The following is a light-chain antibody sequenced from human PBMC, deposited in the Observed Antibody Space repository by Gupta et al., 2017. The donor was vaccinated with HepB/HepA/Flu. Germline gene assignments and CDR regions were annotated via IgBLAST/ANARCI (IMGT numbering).Light chain of an antibody. CDR1: HSISAY. CDR3: QQSYSIPYT. V-gene: IGKV1-39*01. CDR2: GAS. J-gene: IGKJ2*01. Sequence: DIQMTQSPSSLSASVGDRVTITCRASHSISAYLNWYQQKPGQAPRLLIYGASNLQTGVPSRFSGSGSGTDFTLTISRLQPEDVATFYCQQSYSIPYTFGQGTKVEI.